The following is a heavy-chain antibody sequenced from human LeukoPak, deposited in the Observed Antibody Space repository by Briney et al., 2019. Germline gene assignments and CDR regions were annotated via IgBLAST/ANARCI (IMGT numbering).Heavy chain of an antibody. D-gene: IGHD3-9*01. Sequence: GGSLRLSCAASGFTFSSYGMHWVRQAPGKGLEWVAFIRYDGSNKYYADSVKGRSTISRDNSKNTLYLQMNSLRAEDTAVYFCARHALSDILTGYSDYWGQGTLVTVSS. J-gene: IGHJ4*02. V-gene: IGHV3-30*02. CDR2: IRYDGSNK. CDR3: ARHALSDILTGYSDY. CDR1: GFTFSSYG.